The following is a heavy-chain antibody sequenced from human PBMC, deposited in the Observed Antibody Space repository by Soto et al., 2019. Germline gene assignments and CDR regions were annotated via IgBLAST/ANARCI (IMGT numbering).Heavy chain of an antibody. CDR2: IFSNDEK. V-gene: IGHV2-26*01. D-gene: IGHD6-19*01. J-gene: IGHJ5*02. Sequence: QVTLKESGPVLVKPTETLTLTCTVSGFSLSNARMGVSWIRQPPGKALEWLAHIFSNDEKSYSTSLKSRLTIPKDTSNSQVVLTMTNMDPVDTATYYCARIWSGGWYGGHWFDPWGQGTLVTVSS. CDR1: GFSLSNARMG. CDR3: ARIWSGGWYGGHWFDP.